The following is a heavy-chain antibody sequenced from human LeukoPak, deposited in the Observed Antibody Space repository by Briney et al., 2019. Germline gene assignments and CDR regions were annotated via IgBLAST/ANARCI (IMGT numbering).Heavy chain of an antibody. J-gene: IGHJ6*03. Sequence: SETLSLTCAVAGGSFSGFYWSWVRQTPGKGLEWIGDINLTGNTNYNPSLTDYNPSLKSRVTISVDSSNNELSLKVTSLTAADTGVYYCERVRHDPLEYGYYMDVWGKGTTVTVSS. V-gene: IGHV4-34*01. D-gene: IGHD3-3*01. CDR1: GGSFSGFY. CDR3: ERVRHDPLEYGYYMDV. CDR2: INLTGNT.